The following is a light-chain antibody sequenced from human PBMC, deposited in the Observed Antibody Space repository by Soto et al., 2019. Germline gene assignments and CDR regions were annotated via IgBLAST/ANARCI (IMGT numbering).Light chain of an antibody. CDR2: DAS. CDR3: QQYHNWVT. CDR1: QSVSSN. Sequence: EIVMTQSPGTLSVSPGERATLSCRASQSVSSNLAWYQQKPGQAPRLLISDASTRATGIPARLSGSGSGTDFTLTISSLQSEDFAVYYCQQYHNWVTFGGGTKVDIK. V-gene: IGKV3-15*01. J-gene: IGKJ4*01.